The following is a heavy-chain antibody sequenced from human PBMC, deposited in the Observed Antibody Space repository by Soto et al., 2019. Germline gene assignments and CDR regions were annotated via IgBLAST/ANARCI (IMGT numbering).Heavy chain of an antibody. CDR1: GFTFGDYA. Sequence: GGSLRLSCTASGFTFGDYAMSWVRQAPGKGLEWVGFIRSKAYGGTTEYAASVKGRFTISRDDSKSIAYLQMNSLKTEDTAVYYCTSLGRDWQLVLSRYWGQGTLVTVSS. CDR3: TSLGRDWQLVLSRY. V-gene: IGHV3-49*04. CDR2: IRSKAYGGTT. J-gene: IGHJ4*02. D-gene: IGHD6-6*01.